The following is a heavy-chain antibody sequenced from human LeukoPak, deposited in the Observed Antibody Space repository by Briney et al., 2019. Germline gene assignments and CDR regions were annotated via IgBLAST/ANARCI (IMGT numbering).Heavy chain of an antibody. CDR2: LVGSGGST. D-gene: IGHD3-9*01. CDR3: SKWGDYDVLTGYYDSDF. Sequence: PGGSLSLSCAASGFTFSNYAMSWVRQAPGEWLEWVSALVGSGGSTFYADSVKGRLCTSRDHSKNTLFLQMNSLRVEDTALYYCSKWGDYDVLTGYYDSDFWGQGTLVTVSS. CDR1: GFTFSNYA. J-gene: IGHJ4*02. V-gene: IGHV3-23*01.